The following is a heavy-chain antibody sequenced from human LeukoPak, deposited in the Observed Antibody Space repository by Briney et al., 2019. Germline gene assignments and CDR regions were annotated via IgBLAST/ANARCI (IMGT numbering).Heavy chain of an antibody. J-gene: IGHJ4*02. D-gene: IGHD2-2*01. CDR3: AREDTRRGSRGYFDY. Sequence: AAVKASCKASGYTFTSYGISWVRQAPGQGLEWMGWISGDNGSTNYAQKLQGRVTMTTDTSTTTAYMELRSLRSDDSAIYYCAREDTRRGSRGYFDYWGQGTLVTVSS. CDR1: GYTFTSYG. V-gene: IGHV1-18*01. CDR2: ISGDNGST.